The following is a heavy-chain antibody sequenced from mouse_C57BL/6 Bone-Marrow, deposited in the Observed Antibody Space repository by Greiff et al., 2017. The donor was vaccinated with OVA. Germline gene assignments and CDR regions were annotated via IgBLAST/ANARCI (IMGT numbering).Heavy chain of an antibody. CDR2: IYPSDSET. V-gene: IGHV1-61*01. Sequence: QVQLKQPGAELVRPGSSVKLSCKASGYTFTSYWMDWVKQRPGQGLEWIGNIYPSDSETHYNQKFKDKATLTVDKSSSTAYMQLSSLTSEDSAVYYCARSRAWFAYWGQGTLVTVSA. CDR1: GYTFTSYW. J-gene: IGHJ3*01. CDR3: ARSRAWFAY.